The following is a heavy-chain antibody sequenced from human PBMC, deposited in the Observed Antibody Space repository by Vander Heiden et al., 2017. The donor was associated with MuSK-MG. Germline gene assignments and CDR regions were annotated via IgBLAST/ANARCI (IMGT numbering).Heavy chain of an antibody. D-gene: IGHD1-1*01. V-gene: IGHV4-39*01. CDR3: TAGRAGTTVDY. CDR1: GGSVSSFSYY. Sequence: PQLPESGPGLVKPAETLSLPGTAAGGSVSSFSYYWAWHRQPPVRGLAGIGIVGWTGGTYNNPSPKSRVTVSVDTSKNPFSLKLSSVTAAATAVYYGTAGRAGTTVDYWGQGTLVTVSS. J-gene: IGHJ4*02. CDR2: VGWTGGT.